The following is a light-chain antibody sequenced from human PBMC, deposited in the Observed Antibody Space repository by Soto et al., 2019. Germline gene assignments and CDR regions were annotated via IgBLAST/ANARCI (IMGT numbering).Light chain of an antibody. CDR3: SSYTSSSTHVV. CDR2: DVS. CDR1: SSDVGGYHY. Sequence: QSVLTQPASVSGSPGQSITISCTGTSSDVGGYHYVSWYQHHPGKAPKLMIYDVSNRPSGVSIRFSGSKSGNTASLTISGLQAEDEADYYCSSYTSSSTHVVVGGGTKVTVL. J-gene: IGLJ2*01. V-gene: IGLV2-14*03.